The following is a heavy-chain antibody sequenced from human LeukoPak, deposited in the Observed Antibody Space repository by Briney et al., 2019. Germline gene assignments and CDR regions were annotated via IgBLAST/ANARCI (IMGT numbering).Heavy chain of an antibody. CDR1: GFTFSNYW. CDR2: ISGDGRST. Sequence: GGSLRLSCAASGFTFSNYWMHWVRQVPGKGLVWVSRISGDGRSTTYADSVKGRFTISRDNAKNTLYVQMNTLRVEDTGVYFCTRGSGGNLDYWGQGTLVTVSS. D-gene: IGHD4-23*01. J-gene: IGHJ4*02. V-gene: IGHV3-74*01. CDR3: TRGSGGNLDY.